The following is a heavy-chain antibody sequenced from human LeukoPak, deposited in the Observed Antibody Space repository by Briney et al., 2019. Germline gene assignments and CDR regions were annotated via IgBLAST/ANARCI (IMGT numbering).Heavy chain of an antibody. V-gene: IGHV3-23*01. Sequence: GGSLRLSCAASGFAFASFALTWVRQAPGKGLEWVSTITGSGGNTYYADSVKGRFTISRDNSKNTLYLQMNSLRAEDTAVFYCAKDFLRNMVLGFDYWGQGTLVTVSS. CDR3: AKDFLRNMVLGFDY. CDR1: GFAFASFA. D-gene: IGHD3-10*01. CDR2: ITGSGGNT. J-gene: IGHJ4*02.